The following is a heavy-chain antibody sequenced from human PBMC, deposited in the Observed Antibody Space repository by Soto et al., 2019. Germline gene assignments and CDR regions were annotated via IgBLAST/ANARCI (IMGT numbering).Heavy chain of an antibody. CDR3: ARVAAAGDIDY. J-gene: IGHJ4*02. CDR1: GFTFSDYS. D-gene: IGHD6-13*01. V-gene: IGHV3-11*01. CDR2: ISSSGSTI. Sequence: QVPLVESGGGLVQPGGSLRLSCAASGFTFSDYSMSWIRQAPGKGLEWVSYISSSGSTIYYADSVKGRFTISRDNAKNSRYLQMNSLRAEDTAVYYCARVAAAGDIDYWGQGTLVTVSS.